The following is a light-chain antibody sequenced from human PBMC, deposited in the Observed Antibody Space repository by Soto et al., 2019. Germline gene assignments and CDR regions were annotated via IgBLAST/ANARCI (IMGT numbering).Light chain of an antibody. CDR2: VAS. J-gene: IGKJ2*01. CDR3: HQYGTSPFT. CDR1: QNVGSND. V-gene: IGKV3-20*01. Sequence: EIVLTQSPGTLSLSPGERATLSCRASQNVGSNDLARYQQKPGQAPRLLIYVASSRATGIPDRFSGSGSGTDFTLTIRRLEPEDFAVYYWHQYGTSPFTFGQGTKLE.